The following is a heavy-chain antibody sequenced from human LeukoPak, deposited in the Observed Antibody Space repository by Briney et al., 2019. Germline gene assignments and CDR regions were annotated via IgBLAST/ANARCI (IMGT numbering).Heavy chain of an antibody. D-gene: IGHD3-3*01. CDR2: IYYSGST. CDR3: ARGSGGTIFGVVIPQYYYYGMDV. CDR1: GGSISSYY. V-gene: IGHV4-59*01. Sequence: PSETLSLTCTVSGGSISSYYWSWIRQPPGKGLEWIGYIYYSGSTNYNPSLKSRVTISVDTSKNQFSLKLSSVTAADTAVYYCARGSGGTIFGVVIPQYYYYGMDVWGQGTTVTVSS. J-gene: IGHJ6*02.